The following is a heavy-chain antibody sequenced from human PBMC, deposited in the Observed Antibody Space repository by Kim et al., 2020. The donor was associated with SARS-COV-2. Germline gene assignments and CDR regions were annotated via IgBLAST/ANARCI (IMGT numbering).Heavy chain of an antibody. CDR2: INHSGST. D-gene: IGHD4-4*01. J-gene: IGHJ6*02. V-gene: IGHV4-34*01. Sequence: SETLSLTCAVYGGSFSGYYWSWIRQPPGKGLEWIGEINHSGSTNYNPSLKSRVTISVDTSKNQFSLKLSSVTAADTAVYYCARGPRGNPLYYYYYGMDVWGQGTTVTVSS. CDR3: ARGPRGNPLYYYYYGMDV. CDR1: GGSFSGYY.